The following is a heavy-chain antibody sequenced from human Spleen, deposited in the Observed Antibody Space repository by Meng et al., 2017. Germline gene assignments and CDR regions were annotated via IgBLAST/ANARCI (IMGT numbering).Heavy chain of an antibody. CDR3: ARDIRAVTLDY. D-gene: IGHD4-17*01. Sequence: GESLKISCAASGFTFSDYPMNWVHQAPGKGLEWLSYISGNGKAIYYADSVKGRISISRDNAKNSLYLRLNSLRVEDTAVYFCARDIRAVTLDYWGQGTLVTVSS. CDR1: GFTFSDYP. CDR2: ISGNGKAI. V-gene: IGHV3-48*03. J-gene: IGHJ4*02.